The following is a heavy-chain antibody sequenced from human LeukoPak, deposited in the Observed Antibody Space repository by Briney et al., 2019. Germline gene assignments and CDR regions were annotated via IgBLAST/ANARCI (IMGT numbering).Heavy chain of an antibody. D-gene: IGHD2-2*01. CDR2: IYYSGTT. CDR3: ARSREGFCTSTTCYEYYFDY. Sequence: SETLSLTCTVSGGSISSGNYYWNWIRQPPGKGLEWIGYIYYSGTTYYNPSLKSRVTISVDTSKNQFSLKLSSVTAADTAVYYCARSREGFCTSTTCYEYYFDYWGQGTLVTVSS. J-gene: IGHJ4*02. V-gene: IGHV4-30-4*08. CDR1: GGSISSGNYY.